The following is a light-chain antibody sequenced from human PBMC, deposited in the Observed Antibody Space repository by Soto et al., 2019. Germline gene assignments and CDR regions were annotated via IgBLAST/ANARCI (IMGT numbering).Light chain of an antibody. CDR2: GAS. CDR3: QQLNSFPIP. J-gene: IGKJ3*01. Sequence: IPLTQSPSSLSASVGDRVTITCRASQGISSFLAWYQQKPGQAPKLLIYGASTLQSGVPSRFSGSGSGTDFTLTIGSLQPEDFATYYCQQLNSFPIPFGPGTKVDIK. CDR1: QGISSF. V-gene: IGKV1-9*01.